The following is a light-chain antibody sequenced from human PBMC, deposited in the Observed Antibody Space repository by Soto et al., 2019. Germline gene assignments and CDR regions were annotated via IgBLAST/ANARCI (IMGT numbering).Light chain of an antibody. J-gene: IGLJ1*01. V-gene: IGLV2-14*01. CDR3: SSYTSSSTNV. CDR2: EVS. CDR1: SSDIGTYNY. Sequence: QSALTQPASVSGSPGQSITISCTGTSSDIGTYNYVSWYQQHPGKAPKLMIFEVSNRPSGVSNRFSGSKSGNTASLTISGLPTEDEADYYCSSYTSSSTNVFGTGTKLTVL.